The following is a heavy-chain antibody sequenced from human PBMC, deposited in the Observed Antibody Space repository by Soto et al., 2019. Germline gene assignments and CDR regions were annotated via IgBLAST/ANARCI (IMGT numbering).Heavy chain of an antibody. CDR2: IYHSGST. CDR3: ARVHPWSGYCSSTSCSTGHFDY. J-gene: IGHJ4*02. CDR1: GYSISSGYY. D-gene: IGHD2-2*01. Sequence: ASETLSLTCAVSGYSISSGYYWGWIRQPPGKGLEWIGSIYHSGSTYYNPSLKSRVTISVDTSKNQFSLKLSSVTAADTAVYYCARVHPWSGYCSSTSCSTGHFDYWGQGTLVTVSS. V-gene: IGHV4-38-2*01.